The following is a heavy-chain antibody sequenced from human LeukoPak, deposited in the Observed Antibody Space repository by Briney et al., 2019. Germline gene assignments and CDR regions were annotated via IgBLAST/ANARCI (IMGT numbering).Heavy chain of an antibody. D-gene: IGHD3-3*01. J-gene: IGHJ4*02. V-gene: IGHV4-34*01. CDR2: FNHSGST. CDR1: GGSFSGYY. CDR3: ASIVDRGIRIFGVVPG. Sequence: SETLSLTCAVYGGSFSGYYWSWIRQPPGKGLEWLGEFNHSGSTNYSPSLKSRVTISVDPSKNQFSLELTSVTAADTGVYYCASIVDRGIRIFGVVPGGGQGTLVTVSS.